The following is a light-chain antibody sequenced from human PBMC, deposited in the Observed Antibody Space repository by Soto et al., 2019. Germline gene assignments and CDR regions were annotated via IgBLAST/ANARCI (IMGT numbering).Light chain of an antibody. CDR1: QSVSNNY. Sequence: EIVLTQSPGTLSLSPVERSTLASRASQSVSNNYLAWYQQKPGQAPRLLIYGASNRATGIPDRFSGSGSGTDFTLTINRLEPEDFAVYYCQLYGISPHFGQGTRLEIK. CDR3: QLYGISPH. CDR2: GAS. V-gene: IGKV3-20*01. J-gene: IGKJ5*01.